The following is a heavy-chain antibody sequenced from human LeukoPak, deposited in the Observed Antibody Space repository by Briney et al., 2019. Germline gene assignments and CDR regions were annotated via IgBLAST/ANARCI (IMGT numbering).Heavy chain of an antibody. CDR2: IKSGPYGGTT. CDR3: TIDRVGATSPFDY. D-gene: IGHD1-26*01. J-gene: IGHJ4*02. V-gene: IGHV3-49*04. Sequence: GGSLRLSCTASGFTFGDYAMSWVRQAPGKGLEWVGFIKSGPYGGTTEYTASVKGRFTISRDDSKSIAFLQMNSLKTEDTAVYYCTIDRVGATSPFDYWGQGTLVTVSS. CDR1: GFTFGDYA.